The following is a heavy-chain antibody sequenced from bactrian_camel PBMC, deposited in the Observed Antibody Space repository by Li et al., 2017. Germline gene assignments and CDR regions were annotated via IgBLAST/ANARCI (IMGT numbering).Heavy chain of an antibody. CDR2: IGSGGGTT. V-gene: IGHV3S25*01. J-gene: IGHJ4*01. CDR3: VTDVPY. CDR1: GYTYNRNC. Sequence: QVQLVESGGGSVQAGGSLRLSCAASGYTYNRNCMAWFRQAPGKGLEWISTIGSGGGTTYYADSVKGRTTISRANAKNTVYLQMNSLKSDDTALYYCVTDVPYWGQGTQVTVS.